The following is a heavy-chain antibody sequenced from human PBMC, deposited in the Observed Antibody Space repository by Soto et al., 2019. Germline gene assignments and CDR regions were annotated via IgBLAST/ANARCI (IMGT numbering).Heavy chain of an antibody. V-gene: IGHV4-38-2*02. J-gene: IGHJ6*02. D-gene: IGHD2-8*01. Sequence: PSETLSLTCTVSGYSISSGYNWGWIRQPPGKGLEWIGSIHHSGTTHYNPSLKSRVTILVDMSKNQFSLKLTSVTAADTAVYYCARTIYCINSVCGPLYGMDVWGQGTTVTVSS. CDR1: GYSISSGYN. CDR3: ARTIYCINSVCGPLYGMDV. CDR2: IHHSGTT.